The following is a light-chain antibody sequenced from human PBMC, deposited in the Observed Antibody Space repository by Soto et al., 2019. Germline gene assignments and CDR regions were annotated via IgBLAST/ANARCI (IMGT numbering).Light chain of an antibody. CDR1: QSISDK. V-gene: IGKV1-5*01. Sequence: DIQMTQSPSTLSASVGDRVTITCRASQSISDKLAWYQQKSGKVPELLIYDASNLESGIPARFSGIGSGTEFTLTICSMQSDDFATYYCQHYKSHPLALVPGTKVDV. CDR2: DAS. CDR3: QHYKSHPLA. J-gene: IGKJ3*01.